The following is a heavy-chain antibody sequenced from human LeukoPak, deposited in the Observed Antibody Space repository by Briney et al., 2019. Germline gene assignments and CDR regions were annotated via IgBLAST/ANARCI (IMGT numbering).Heavy chain of an antibody. CDR1: GFAFSRYS. Sequence: GGSLRLSCAASGFAFSRYSMNWVRQAPGKGLEWVSSISTSSSYIYYADSVKGRFTISRDNAKNSLYLQMHSLRAEDTAVYYCARAAGGYNYGPFDYWGQGTLATVSS. CDR3: ARAAGGYNYGPFDY. D-gene: IGHD5-18*01. CDR2: ISTSSSYI. V-gene: IGHV3-21*01. J-gene: IGHJ4*02.